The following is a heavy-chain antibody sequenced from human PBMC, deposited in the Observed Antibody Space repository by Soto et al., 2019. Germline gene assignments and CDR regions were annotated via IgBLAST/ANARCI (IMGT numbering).Heavy chain of an antibody. Sequence: SETLSLTCAVYGGCFSGYYWSWIRQPPGKGLEWIGEINHSGSTNYNPSLKSRVTISVDTSKNQFSLKLSSVTAADTAVYYCATALREVAAAGTTNWFDPWGQGTLVTVSS. J-gene: IGHJ5*02. CDR2: INHSGST. CDR1: GGCFSGYY. V-gene: IGHV4-34*01. CDR3: ATALREVAAAGTTNWFDP. D-gene: IGHD6-13*01.